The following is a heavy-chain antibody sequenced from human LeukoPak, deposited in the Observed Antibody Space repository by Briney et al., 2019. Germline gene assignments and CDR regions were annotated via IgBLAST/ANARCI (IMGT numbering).Heavy chain of an antibody. CDR1: GFTFSSYW. CDR3: ARRKVEEYQLPLYYYYYMDV. V-gene: IGHV3-7*01. D-gene: IGHD2-2*01. CDR2: IKQDGSEK. Sequence: GGSLRLSCAASGFTFSSYWMSWVRQAPGKGLEWVANIKQDGSEKYYVDSVKGRFTISRDNAKNSLYLQMNSLRAEDTAVYYCARRKVEEYQLPLYYYYYMDVWGKGTTVTVSS. J-gene: IGHJ6*03.